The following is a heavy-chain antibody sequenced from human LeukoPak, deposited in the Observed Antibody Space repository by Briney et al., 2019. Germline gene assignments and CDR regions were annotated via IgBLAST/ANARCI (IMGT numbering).Heavy chain of an antibody. CDR3: ARLRPDYDILTGYQSEDYYFDY. V-gene: IGHV5-51*01. CDR1: GYSFTSYW. D-gene: IGHD3-9*01. CDR2: IYPGDSDT. Sequence: GESLKISCKGSGYSFTSYWIGWVRQMPGKGLEWMGIIYPGDSDTRYSPSFQGQVTISADKSISTAYLQWSSLKASDTAMYYCARLRPDYDILTGYQSEDYYFDYWGQGTLVTVSS. J-gene: IGHJ4*02.